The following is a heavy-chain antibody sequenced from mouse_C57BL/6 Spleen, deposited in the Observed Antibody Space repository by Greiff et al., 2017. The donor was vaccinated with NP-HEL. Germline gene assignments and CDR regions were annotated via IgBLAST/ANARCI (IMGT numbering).Heavy chain of an antibody. Sequence: VQLQQSGPELVKPGASVKLSCKASGYTFTSYDINWVKQRPGQGLEWIGWIYPRDGSTKYNEKFKGKATLTVDTSSSTAYMELHSLTSEDSAVYFCARWYYSNFYYYAMDYWGQGTSVTVSS. CDR1: GYTFTSYD. CDR2: IYPRDGST. J-gene: IGHJ4*01. CDR3: ARWYYSNFYYYAMDY. D-gene: IGHD2-5*01. V-gene: IGHV1-85*01.